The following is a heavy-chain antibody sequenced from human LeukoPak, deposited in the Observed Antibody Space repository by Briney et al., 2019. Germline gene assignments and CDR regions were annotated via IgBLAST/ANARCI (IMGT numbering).Heavy chain of an antibody. CDR1: GESFSSYY. CDR3: ARALGGSRFGELRYFDY. Sequence: PSETLSLTCTVYGESFSSYYWSWIRQPPGKGLEWIGETSDSGSTNYNPSLKSRVTISVDTSKNQFSLKLSSVTAADTAVYYCARALGGSRFGELRYFDYWGQGNLVTVSA. V-gene: IGHV4-34*01. CDR2: TSDSGST. J-gene: IGHJ4*02. D-gene: IGHD3-10*01.